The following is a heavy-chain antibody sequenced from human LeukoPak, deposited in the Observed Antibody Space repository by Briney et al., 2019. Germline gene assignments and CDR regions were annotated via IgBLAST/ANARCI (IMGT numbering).Heavy chain of an antibody. CDR3: ARFDSTSSYPVSYYFDY. CDR2: INPSSGDT. J-gene: IGHJ4*02. Sequence: VASVKVSCKASGYAFTGYYMHWVRQAPGQGLDWMGWINPSSGDTNYAQKFQGRVTMTRDTSITAAYLELNRLRYDDTAVYYCARFDSTSSYPVSYYFDYWGQGTLVTVSS. CDR1: GYAFTGYY. D-gene: IGHD2/OR15-2a*01. V-gene: IGHV1-2*02.